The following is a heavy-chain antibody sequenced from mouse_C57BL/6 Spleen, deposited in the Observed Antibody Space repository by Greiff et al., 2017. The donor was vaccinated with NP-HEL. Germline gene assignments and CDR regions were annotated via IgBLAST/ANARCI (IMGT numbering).Heavy chain of an antibody. J-gene: IGHJ1*03. CDR1: GYTFTSYG. D-gene: IGHD1-1*01. V-gene: IGHV1-58*01. CDR2: IYIGNGYT. CDR3: ARITTVVADWYFDV. Sequence: VQLKQSGAELVRPGSSVKMSCKTSGYTFTSYGINWVKQRPGQGLEWIGYIYIGNGYTEYNEKFKGKVTLTSDTSSSTAYMQLSRLTSEDSAIYFCARITTVVADWYFDVWGTGTTVTVSS.